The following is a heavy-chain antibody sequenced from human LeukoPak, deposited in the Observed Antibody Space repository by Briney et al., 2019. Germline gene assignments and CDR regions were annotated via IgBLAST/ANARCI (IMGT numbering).Heavy chain of an antibody. CDR1: GYTFTGYY. V-gene: IGHV1-2*02. Sequence: ASVKVSCKASGYTFTGYYIHWVRRAPGQGLEWMGWINPNSGGTNYAQKFQGRVTMTRDTSISTAYMELSRLRSDDTAVYYCARGYCSSTSCYVVSYNWFDPWGQGTLVTVSS. D-gene: IGHD2-2*01. CDR2: INPNSGGT. CDR3: ARGYCSSTSCYVVSYNWFDP. J-gene: IGHJ5*02.